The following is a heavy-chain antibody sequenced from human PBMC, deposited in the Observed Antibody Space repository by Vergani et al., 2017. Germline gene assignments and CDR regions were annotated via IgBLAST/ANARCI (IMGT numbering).Heavy chain of an antibody. J-gene: IGHJ6*02. CDR2: IWYDGSNK. V-gene: IGHV3-33*01. CDR3: ARDREELENGMDV. CDR1: GFTFSSHS. D-gene: IGHD1-26*01. Sequence: QVQLVESEGGVVQPGRSLTLSCVASGFTFSSHSMHWVRQAPGKGLEWVAVIWYDGSNKYYGDSVKGRFTISRDNAKNSLYLQMNSLRAEDTAVYYCARDREELENGMDVWGQGTTVTVSS.